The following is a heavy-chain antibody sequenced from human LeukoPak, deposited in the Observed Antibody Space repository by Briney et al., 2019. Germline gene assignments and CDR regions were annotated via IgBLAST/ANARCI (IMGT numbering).Heavy chain of an antibody. J-gene: IGHJ3*02. CDR1: GYSFTNYW. Sequence: GESLKISCKGSGYSFTNYWIGWVRQMPGKGLEWMGIIYPGDSDTRYSPSFQGQVTILADKSISIAYLQWSSLKASDTAMYYCARRRGSYYPDAFDIWGPGAMVTVSS. CDR2: IYPGDSDT. CDR3: ARRRGSYYPDAFDI. V-gene: IGHV5-51*01. D-gene: IGHD1-26*01.